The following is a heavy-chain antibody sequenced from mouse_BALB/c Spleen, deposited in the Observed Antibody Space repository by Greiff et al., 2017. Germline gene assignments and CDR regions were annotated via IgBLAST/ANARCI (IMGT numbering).Heavy chain of an antibody. J-gene: IGHJ3*01. Sequence: LQQPGSELVRPGASVKLSCKASGYTFTSYWMHWVKQRPGQGLEWIGNIYPGSGSTNYDEKFKSKATLTVDTSSSTAYMQLSSLTSEDSAVYYCTSLGRVRTWFAYWGQGTLVTVSA. CDR2: IYPGSGST. V-gene: IGHV1S22*01. D-gene: IGHD4-1*01. CDR3: TSLGRVRTWFAY. CDR1: GYTFTSYW.